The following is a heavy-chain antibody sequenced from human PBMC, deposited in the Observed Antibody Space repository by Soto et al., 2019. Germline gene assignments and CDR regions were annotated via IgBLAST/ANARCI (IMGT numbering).Heavy chain of an antibody. CDR2: INDYGTTI. D-gene: IGHD1-1*01. CDR3: ARGGLEPFDY. V-gene: IGHV3-74*01. CDR1: GFTLGNYW. J-gene: IGHJ4*02. Sequence: GGSLRLSCAASGFTLGNYWMHWVRQAPGKGLVWVSRINDYGTTINYAESVEGRFIISRDDAKSEVYLQMNNLRAENSAVYYCARGGLEPFDYWGQGALVTVSS.